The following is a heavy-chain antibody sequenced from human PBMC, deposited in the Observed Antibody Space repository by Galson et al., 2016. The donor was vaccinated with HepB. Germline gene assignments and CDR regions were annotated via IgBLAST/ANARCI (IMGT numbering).Heavy chain of an antibody. Sequence: SLRLSCAASGFTFSSYWMRWVRQAPGRGLEWVANIKEDGSEKYYVDSVKGRFTISRDNAKNSLYLQMNSLRAEDTAVYYCANIPRRGPFDYWGQGTQVTVSS. CDR1: GFTFSSYW. CDR2: IKEDGSEK. V-gene: IGHV3-7*03. CDR3: ANIPRRGPFDY. J-gene: IGHJ4*02. D-gene: IGHD2-21*01.